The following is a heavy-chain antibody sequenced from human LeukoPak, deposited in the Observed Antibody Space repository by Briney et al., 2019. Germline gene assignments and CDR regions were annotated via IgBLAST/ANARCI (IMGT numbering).Heavy chain of an antibody. CDR1: GFTFTSYT. J-gene: IGHJ4*02. V-gene: IGHV3-21*01. Sequence: PGGSLRLSCSASGFTFTSYTMTWVRQAPGKGLEWVSSISSSSTYIYYADSVKGRFTISRDNAKISLYLQMNSMRAEDTAVYYCAREGVVVGTGVDYWGQGTLVTVSS. CDR2: ISSSSTYI. D-gene: IGHD2-15*01. CDR3: AREGVVVGTGVDY.